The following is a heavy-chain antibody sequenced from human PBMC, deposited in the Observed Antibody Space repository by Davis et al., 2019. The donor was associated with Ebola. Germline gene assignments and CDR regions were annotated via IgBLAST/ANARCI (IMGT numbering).Heavy chain of an antibody. Sequence: SVKVSCKASGGTFSSYAISWVRQAPGHGLEWMGGIIPIFGTANYAQKFQGRVTITADESTSTAYMELSSLRSEDTAVYYCARDLGGVIVKGDAFDIWGQGTMVTVSS. D-gene: IGHD3-16*02. CDR1: GGTFSSYA. CDR3: ARDLGGVIVKGDAFDI. V-gene: IGHV1-69*13. J-gene: IGHJ3*02. CDR2: IIPIFGTA.